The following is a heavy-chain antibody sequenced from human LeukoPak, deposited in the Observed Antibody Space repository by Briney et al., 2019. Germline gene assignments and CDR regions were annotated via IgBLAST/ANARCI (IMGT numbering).Heavy chain of an antibody. V-gene: IGHV1-69*01. D-gene: IGHD3-10*01. CDR1: GGTFSSYA. CDR3: ARDLWEGVTMVRGVQGY. CDR2: IIPIFGTA. J-gene: IGHJ4*02. Sequence: ASVKVSCKASGGTFSSYAISWVRQAPGQGLEWMGGIIPIFGTANYAQKFQGRVTITADESTSTAYMELSSLRSEDTAVYYCARDLWEGVTMVRGVQGYWGQGTLVTVSS.